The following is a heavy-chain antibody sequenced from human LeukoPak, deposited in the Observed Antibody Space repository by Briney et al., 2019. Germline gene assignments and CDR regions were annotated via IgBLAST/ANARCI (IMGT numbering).Heavy chain of an antibody. J-gene: IGHJ4*02. Sequence: SETLSLTCDVSGYSISSGYYWGWIRQPPGKGLEWIGNIYHSGSTYYNPSLKSRVTISVDTSKNQFSLKLSSVTAADTAVYYCARGSKYYYGSGSYYTDYWGQGTLVTVSS. CDR3: ARGSKYYYGSGSYYTDY. V-gene: IGHV4-38-2*01. CDR1: GYSISSGYY. CDR2: IYHSGST. D-gene: IGHD3-10*01.